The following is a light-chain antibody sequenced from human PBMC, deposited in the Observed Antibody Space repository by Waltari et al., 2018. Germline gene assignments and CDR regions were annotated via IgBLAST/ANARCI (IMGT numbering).Light chain of an antibody. Sequence: QSALTQPASVSGSPGQSLTISCTGSSSDGGRYNYVSWYQQFPDRAPKLIIYDVTNRPSGVSNRFSGSKSANTASLTISGLQPEDEAEYYCASYNPGSTLVFGGGTKLTVL. CDR2: DVT. CDR1: SSDGGRYNY. V-gene: IGLV2-14*01. CDR3: ASYNPGSTLV. J-gene: IGLJ3*02.